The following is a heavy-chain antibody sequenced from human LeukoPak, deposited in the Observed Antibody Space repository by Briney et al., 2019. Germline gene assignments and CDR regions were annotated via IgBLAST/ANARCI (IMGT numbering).Heavy chain of an antibody. J-gene: IGHJ4*02. CDR2: IKLDGSEK. Sequence: PGGSLRLSCVASGCTFGKYWMSGVRQAPGKGLEGVANIKLDGSEKNYVVSVKGRFTISRENSKNMLFLQMNSLRAEDTVVYYCVGTGPLSSNGWDFNYWGQGTLVTVSS. CDR3: VGTGPLSSNGWDFNY. D-gene: IGHD6-19*01. V-gene: IGHV3-7*01. CDR1: GCTFGKYW.